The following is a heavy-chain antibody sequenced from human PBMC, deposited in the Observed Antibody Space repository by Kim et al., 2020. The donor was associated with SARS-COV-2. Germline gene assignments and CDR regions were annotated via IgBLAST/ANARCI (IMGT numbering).Heavy chain of an antibody. V-gene: IGHV3-43*01. Sequence: YYADSVKGRFTISRDNSKNSLYLQMNSLRTEDTALYYCAKDILDYGEGDYWGQGTLVTVSS. J-gene: IGHJ4*02. D-gene: IGHD4-17*01. CDR3: AKDILDYGEGDY.